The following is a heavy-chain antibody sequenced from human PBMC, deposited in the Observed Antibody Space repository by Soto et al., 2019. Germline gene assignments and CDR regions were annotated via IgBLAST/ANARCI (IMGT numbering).Heavy chain of an antibody. J-gene: IGHJ3*02. D-gene: IGHD2-21*02. CDR2: ISFDGTAT. V-gene: IGHV3-74*03. CDR3: VRDRRLRGQPFDI. CDR1: GFSFSSSW. Sequence: EVQLVESGGGLVQPGGSLRLSCAASGFSFSSSWMHWVRQAPGKGLVWVSRISFDGTATTSADAVKGRFIISRDNAKNTLFLQMHNLRADEQAMYYCVRDRRLRGQPFDIWGQGTFVSVSS.